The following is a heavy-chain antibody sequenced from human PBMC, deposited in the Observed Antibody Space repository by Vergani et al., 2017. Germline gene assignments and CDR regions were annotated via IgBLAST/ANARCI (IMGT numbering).Heavy chain of an antibody. V-gene: IGHV1-2*02. CDR2: INPNSGGT. D-gene: IGHD3-3*01. CDR3: ARDLEQAITIFGVVITGGNFYI. J-gene: IGHJ3*02. Sequence: QVQLVQSGAEVKKPGASVKVSCKASGYNFTDYYMHWVRQAPGQGLEWMGWINPNSGGTHYAQKFQGRVTMTRDTSISTTYLELSRLRSDDTAVYYCARDLEQAITIFGVVITGGNFYIWCQGTMVTVSS. CDR1: GYNFTDYY.